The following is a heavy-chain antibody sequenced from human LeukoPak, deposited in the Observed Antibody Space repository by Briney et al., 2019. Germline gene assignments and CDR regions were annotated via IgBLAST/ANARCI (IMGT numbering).Heavy chain of an antibody. CDR3: ARDIDCSSTSCYHRWFDP. J-gene: IGHJ5*02. CDR2: IYTSGST. Sequence: PSETLSLTCTVSGGSISSYYWSWIRQPAGKGLEWIGRIYTSGSTNYNPSLKSRVTMSVDTSKNQFSLKLSSVTAADTAVYYCARDIDCSSTSCYHRWFDPWGQGTLVTVTS. CDR1: GGSISSYY. D-gene: IGHD2-2*01. V-gene: IGHV4-4*07.